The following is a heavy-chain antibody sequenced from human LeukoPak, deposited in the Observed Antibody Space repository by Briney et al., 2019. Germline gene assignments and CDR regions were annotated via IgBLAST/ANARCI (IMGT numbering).Heavy chain of an antibody. CDR1: GFAFDDFG. D-gene: IGHD6-19*01. CDR3: AKEALGVAGGVFDP. V-gene: IGHV3-9*01. Sequence: GGSLRLSRVASGFAFDDFGMHWVRRAPGKGLEWVSGINGKTHNVDYADSVKGRLTISRDNTKNSLYLHMTRLTIEDTALYYCAKEALGVAGGVFDPWGQGTLVTVSA. J-gene: IGHJ5*02. CDR2: INGKTHNV.